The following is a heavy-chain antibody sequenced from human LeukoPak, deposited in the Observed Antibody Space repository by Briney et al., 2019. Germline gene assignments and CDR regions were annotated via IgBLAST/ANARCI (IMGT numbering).Heavy chain of an antibody. CDR1: GYTFTSYD. V-gene: IGHV1-46*01. J-gene: IGHJ4*02. CDR3: ARPLSGELPDY. CDR2: INPSGGST. D-gene: IGHD1-7*01. Sequence: ASVKVSCTASGYTFTSYDMHWVRQAPGQGLEWMGIINPSGGSTSYAQKFQGRVTMTRDTSTSTVYMELSSLRSEDTAVYYCARPLSGELPDYWGQGTLVTVSS.